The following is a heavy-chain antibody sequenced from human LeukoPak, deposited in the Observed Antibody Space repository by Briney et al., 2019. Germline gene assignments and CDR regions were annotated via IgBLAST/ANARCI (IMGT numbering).Heavy chain of an antibody. V-gene: IGHV3-23*01. J-gene: IGHJ6*02. D-gene: IGHD3-9*01. CDR3: VKGLGDYYYYGMDV. Sequence: GGSLRLSCAASGFTFSSYWMHWVRQAPGRGLEWVSAIGGSRGSTYYADSVKGRFTISRDISKNTLYLQMNTVRAEDTAVYFCVKGLGDYYYYGMDVWGQGTVVTVSS. CDR2: IGGSRGST. CDR1: GFTFSSYW.